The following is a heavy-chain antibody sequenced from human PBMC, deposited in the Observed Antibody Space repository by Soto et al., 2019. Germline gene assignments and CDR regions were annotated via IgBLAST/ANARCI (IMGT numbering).Heavy chain of an antibody. J-gene: IGHJ6*02. CDR3: ARGRRYSSSSRSYYYYGMDV. CDR1: GGTFSSYA. D-gene: IGHD6-6*01. CDR2: IIPIFGTA. Sequence: QVPLVQSGAEVKKPGSSVKVSCKASGGTFSSYAISWVRQAPGQGLEWMGGIIPIFGTANYAQKFQGRVTITADESTSTAYMELSSLRSEDTAVYYCARGRRYSSSSRSYYYYGMDVWGQGTTVTVSS. V-gene: IGHV1-69*01.